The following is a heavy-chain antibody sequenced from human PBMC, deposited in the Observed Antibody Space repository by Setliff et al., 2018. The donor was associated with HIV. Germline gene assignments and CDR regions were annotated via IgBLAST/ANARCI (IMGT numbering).Heavy chain of an antibody. CDR1: GGSITSTTYQ. Sequence: SETLFLTCTVSGGSITSTTYQWAWIRQPPGKGLEWIANIYDSGSTYYNPSLKSRVTISVDTSKNQFSLKLISVTAADTAVYYCARHKTHPFDSWGQGALVTVSS. V-gene: IGHV4-39*01. J-gene: IGHJ4*02. CDR2: IYDSGST. CDR3: ARHKTHPFDS.